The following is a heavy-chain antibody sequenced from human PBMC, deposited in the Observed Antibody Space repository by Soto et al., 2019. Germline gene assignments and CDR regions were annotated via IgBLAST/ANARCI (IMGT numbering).Heavy chain of an antibody. D-gene: IGHD6-19*01. Sequence: VQLVESGGGVVQPGRSLRLSCAASGFTFSDYAMHWVRQAPGKGLEWVAVVSHDGRNTHYADSVKGRFTISRDSSKNTVSLEMTILRAEDTAVYYCAKGGRQWLVTSDFNYWGQGALVTFSS. CDR2: VSHDGRNT. J-gene: IGHJ4*02. CDR1: GFTFSDYA. CDR3: AKGGRQWLVTSDFNY. V-gene: IGHV3-30*18.